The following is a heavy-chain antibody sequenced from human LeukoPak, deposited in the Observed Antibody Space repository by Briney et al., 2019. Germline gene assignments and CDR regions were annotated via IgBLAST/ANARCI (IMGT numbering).Heavy chain of an antibody. V-gene: IGHV3-23*01. D-gene: IGHD3-9*01. J-gene: IGHJ4*02. CDR3: AKPEVRYFDWLLYFDQ. CDR1: GFTFSTYA. CDR2: ISGSGGNT. Sequence: PGGSLRLSCAASGFTFSTYAMTWVRQAPGKGLERVSSISGSGGNTYYADSVKGRFTISRDNSKNTLYLQMNSLRAEDTAVYYCAKPEVRYFDWLLYFDQWGQGTLVTVSS.